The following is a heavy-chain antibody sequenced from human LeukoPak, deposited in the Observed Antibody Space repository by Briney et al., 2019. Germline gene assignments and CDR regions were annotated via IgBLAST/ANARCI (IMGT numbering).Heavy chain of an antibody. CDR3: ARDTEVVPAAIHAFDI. CDR1: GYTFTSYD. CDR2: MNPNSGNT. D-gene: IGHD2-2*01. V-gene: IGHV1-8*01. Sequence: GASVKVSCKASGYTFTSYDINWVRQATGQGLEWMGWMNPNSGNTGYAQKFQGRVTITADESTSTAYMELSSLRSEDTAVYYCARDTEVVPAAIHAFDIWGQGTMVTVSS. J-gene: IGHJ3*02.